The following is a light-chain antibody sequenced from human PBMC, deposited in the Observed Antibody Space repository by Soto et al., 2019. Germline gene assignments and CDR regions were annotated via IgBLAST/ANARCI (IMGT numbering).Light chain of an antibody. CDR3: CSYARSSTYV. V-gene: IGLV2-23*01. Sequence: QSALTQPASVSGSPGQSITISCTGTSGDVGSYNLVSWYQQHPGKAPKLMIYEGSKRPSGVSNRFSGSKSGSTASLTISGLQAEDEADYYCCSYARSSTYVFGSGTKLTFL. J-gene: IGLJ1*01. CDR1: SGDVGSYNL. CDR2: EGS.